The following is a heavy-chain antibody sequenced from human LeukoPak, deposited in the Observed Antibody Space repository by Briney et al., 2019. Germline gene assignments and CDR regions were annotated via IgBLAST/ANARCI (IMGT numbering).Heavy chain of an antibody. Sequence: GGSLRLSCAASGFTFSSYSMNWVRQAPGKGLEWVSYICSSSSTIYYADSVKGRFTISRDNSKNTLYVQKNSLRAEDTAVYYCAKAGMTYYYDSSGPPPGYFDYWGQGTLVTVSS. V-gene: IGHV3-48*01. CDR3: AKAGMTYYYDSSGPPPGYFDY. CDR1: GFTFSSYS. D-gene: IGHD3-22*01. J-gene: IGHJ4*02. CDR2: ICSSSSTI.